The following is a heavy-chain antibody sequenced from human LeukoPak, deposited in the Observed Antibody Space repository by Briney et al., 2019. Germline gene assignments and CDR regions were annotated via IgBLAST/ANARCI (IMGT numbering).Heavy chain of an antibody. CDR2: ISSNSDNT. D-gene: IGHD7-27*01. J-gene: IGHJ4*03. Sequence: ASVKVSCKATGYTFTSYGISWVRQAPGQGLEWMGWISSNSDNTNYAQKLQGRVTMTTDTSTSTAYMELRSLRSDDTALYFCARDWGSIKVIADYWGQGTTVTVSS. V-gene: IGHV1-18*01. CDR1: GYTFTSYG. CDR3: ARDWGSIKVIADY.